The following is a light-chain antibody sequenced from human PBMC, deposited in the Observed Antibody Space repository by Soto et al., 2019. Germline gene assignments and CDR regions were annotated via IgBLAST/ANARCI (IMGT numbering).Light chain of an antibody. CDR3: HQYNNWPPWT. V-gene: IGKV1-5*03. J-gene: IGKJ1*01. CDR2: KAS. CDR1: PTISSW. Sequence: QVNQSPSPLSWSFGGRGNITCPGSPTISSWLAWYQQKPGKAPKLLIYKASTLKSGVPSRFSGSGSGTEFTLTISSLQSEDYAVYYCHQYNNWPPWTFGQVTKVDIK.